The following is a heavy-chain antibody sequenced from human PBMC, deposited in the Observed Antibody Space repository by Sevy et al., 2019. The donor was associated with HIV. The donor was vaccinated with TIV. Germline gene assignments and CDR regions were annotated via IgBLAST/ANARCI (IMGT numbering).Heavy chain of an antibody. Sequence: GGSLRLSCAASGFTFSDYYMSWIRQAPGKGLEWVSYISSSGSTIYYADSVKGRFTISRDNAKNSLYLQMNSLRAEDTAVYYCARGRIQLWTPDAFDIWGQGTMVTVSS. V-gene: IGHV3-11*01. CDR2: ISSSGSTI. CDR1: GFTFSDYY. D-gene: IGHD5-18*01. J-gene: IGHJ3*02. CDR3: ARGRIQLWTPDAFDI.